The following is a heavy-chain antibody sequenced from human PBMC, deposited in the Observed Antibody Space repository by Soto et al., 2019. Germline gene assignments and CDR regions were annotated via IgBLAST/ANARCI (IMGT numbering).Heavy chain of an antibody. V-gene: IGHV1-18*04. CDR2: ISAYNGNT. J-gene: IGHJ6*02. Sequence: QVQLVQSGAEVKKPGASVKVSCKASGYTFTSYGISWVRQAPGQGLEWMGWISAYNGNTNYAQKRQGRVTMTTDTSTSTAYMELRSLRSDDTAVYYCALGDSSGWYLARHYYYGMDVWGQGTTVTVSS. CDR1: GYTFTSYG. CDR3: ALGDSSGWYLARHYYYGMDV. D-gene: IGHD6-19*01.